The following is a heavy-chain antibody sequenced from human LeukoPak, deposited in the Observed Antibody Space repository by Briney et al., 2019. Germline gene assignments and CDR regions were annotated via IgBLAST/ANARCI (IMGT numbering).Heavy chain of an antibody. CDR1: GFTASSNY. V-gene: IGHV3-53*01. D-gene: IGHD1-26*01. CDR3: ARDSTSGGLDY. Sequence: PGGSLRLSCAASGFTASSNYMSWVRQAPGKGLEWVSVIYSGGSTYYADSVKGRFTISRDNSKNTLYLQMNSLRAEDTAVYYCARDSTSGGLDYWGQGTLVTVSS. J-gene: IGHJ4*02. CDR2: IYSGGST.